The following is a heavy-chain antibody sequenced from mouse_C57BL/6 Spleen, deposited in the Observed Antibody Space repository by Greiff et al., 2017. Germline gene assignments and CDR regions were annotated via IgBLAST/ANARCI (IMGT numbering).Heavy chain of an antibody. V-gene: IGHV2-3*01. CDR3: AKHHYGSSPPYFDV. J-gene: IGHJ1*03. D-gene: IGHD1-1*01. CDR1: GFSLTSYG. CDR2: LWGDGST. Sequence: VKLQESGPGLVAPSQSLSITCTVSGFSLTSYGVSWVRQPPGKGLEWLGVLWGDGSTNYHSALISSLSISKANSTSQVFLKLNSLQTDDTATYYCAKHHYGSSPPYFDVWGTGTTVTVSS.